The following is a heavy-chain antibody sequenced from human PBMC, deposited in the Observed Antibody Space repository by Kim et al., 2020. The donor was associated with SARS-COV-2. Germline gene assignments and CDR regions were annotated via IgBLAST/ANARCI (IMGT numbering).Heavy chain of an antibody. D-gene: IGHD2-15*01. J-gene: IGHJ4*02. CDR3: GRLYCTAGTCFGTPHFFDH. CDR1: GFSLVTRGMC. CDR2: IDWDDEK. Sequence: SGPTLVHPTQTLTLTCTFSGFSLVTRGMCVGWVRQPPGKALEWLARIDWDDEKFYSTSLKTRLTISKDTSKNQVVLTMTNMDPVDTATYFCGRLYCTAGTCFGTPHFFDHWGQGNLVTVSS. V-gene: IGHV2-70*17.